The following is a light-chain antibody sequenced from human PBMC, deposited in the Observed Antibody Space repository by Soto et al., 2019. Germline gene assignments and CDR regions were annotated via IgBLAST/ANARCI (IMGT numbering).Light chain of an antibody. J-gene: IGLJ2*01. V-gene: IGLV2-8*01. CDR3: SSYAGSTNLI. CDR2: EVT. Sequence: QSVLTQPPSASGSPGQSVTISCTGTSSDVGGDNYVSWYQQHPGKAPKLLIYEVTKRPSGVPDRFSGSKSGNTASLTVSGLQAEDEADYYCSSYAGSTNLIFGGGTKLTVL. CDR1: SSDVGGDNY.